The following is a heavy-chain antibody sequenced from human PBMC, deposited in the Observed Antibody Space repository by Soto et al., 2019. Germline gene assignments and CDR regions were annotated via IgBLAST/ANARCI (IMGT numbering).Heavy chain of an antibody. CDR1: GYRFIDYW. Sequence: EVQLVQSGAEVKKPGESLKISCKGSGYRFIDYWIAWVRQRPGKGLEWMGIVWPGDSETRYSPSFQGQVTISADKSISTAYLQWNSLKASDTAMYYCARMDTGYDYGWFDPWGQGTLVTVSS. V-gene: IGHV5-51*01. CDR2: VWPGDSET. D-gene: IGHD5-12*01. CDR3: ARMDTGYDYGWFDP. J-gene: IGHJ5*02.